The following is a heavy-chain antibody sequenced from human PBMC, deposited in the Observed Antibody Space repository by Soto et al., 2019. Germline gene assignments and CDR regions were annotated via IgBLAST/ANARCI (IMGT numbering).Heavy chain of an antibody. CDR2: IYYSGTT. V-gene: IGHV4-59*08. J-gene: IGHJ6*02. CDR3: ARQSGGYYYYGMDV. CDR1: RCCIIANF. Sequence: SETLSLTCTVSRCCIIANFLSWIRQPPGKGLEWIGYIYYSGTTNYSPSLKSRVTISVDTSKNQFSLKLSSVTAADSAIYYCARQSGGYYYYGMDVWGQGTTVT. D-gene: IGHD1-26*01.